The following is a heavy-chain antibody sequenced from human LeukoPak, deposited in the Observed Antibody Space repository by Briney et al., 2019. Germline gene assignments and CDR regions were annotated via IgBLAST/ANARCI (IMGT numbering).Heavy chain of an antibody. D-gene: IGHD3-16*01. CDR1: GFTFSSYW. CDR2: INHNGNVN. Sequence: GGSLRLSCAASGFTFSSYWMNWARQAPGKGLEWVASINHNGNVNYYVDSVEGRFTISRDNAKNSRYLQMSNLRAEDTAVYFCARGGGLDVWGQGATVTVSS. J-gene: IGHJ6*02. V-gene: IGHV3-7*03. CDR3: ARGGGLDV.